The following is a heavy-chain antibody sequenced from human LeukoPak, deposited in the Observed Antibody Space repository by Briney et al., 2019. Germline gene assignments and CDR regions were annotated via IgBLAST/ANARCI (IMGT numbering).Heavy chain of an antibody. CDR2: INHSGST. CDR1: GGTISSSIYY. J-gene: IGHJ4*02. Sequence: TSETLSLTCTVSGGTISSSIYYWGWIRQPPGKGLEWIGEINHSGSTNYNPSLKSRVTISVDTSKNQFSLKLSSVTAADTAVYYCARLGYDILTGFFYFDYWGQGTLVTVSS. CDR3: ARLGYDILTGFFYFDY. D-gene: IGHD3-9*01. V-gene: IGHV4-39*07.